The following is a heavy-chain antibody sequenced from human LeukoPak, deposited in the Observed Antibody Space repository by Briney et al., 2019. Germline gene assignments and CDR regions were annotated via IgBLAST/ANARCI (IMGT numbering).Heavy chain of an antibody. CDR3: ARGGVDSSGYYLITIDY. CDR2: ISAYNGNT. V-gene: IGHV1-18*01. CDR1: GYTFSSYG. Sequence: ASVKVSCKASGYTFSSYGITWVRQAPGQGPEWMGWISAYNGNTNYAQKFQGRVTMTTDTSTSTAYMELRSLRSDDTAEYYCARGGVDSSGYYLITIDYWGQGILVTVSS. D-gene: IGHD3-22*01. J-gene: IGHJ4*02.